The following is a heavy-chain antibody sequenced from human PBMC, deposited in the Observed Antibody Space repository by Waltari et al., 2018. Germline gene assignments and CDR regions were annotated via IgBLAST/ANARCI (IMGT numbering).Heavy chain of an antibody. V-gene: IGHV1-46*01. D-gene: IGHD6-19*01. CDR1: GYPFTRYS. J-gene: IGHJ4*02. CDR3: AREKGGGWDFDY. Sequence: QVQLVQSGAEVKKPGASVTVSCKAFGYPFTRYSMHWVRQAPGQGLEWMGIINPSGGSTSYAQKFQGRVTMTRDTSTSTVYMELSSLRSEDTAVYYCAREKGGGWDFDYWGQGTLVTVSS. CDR2: INPSGGST.